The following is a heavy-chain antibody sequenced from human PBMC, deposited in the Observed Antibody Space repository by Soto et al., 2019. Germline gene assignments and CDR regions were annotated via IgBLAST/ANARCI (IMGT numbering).Heavy chain of an antibody. J-gene: IGHJ5*02. Sequence: PSETLSLTCTVSGGSINDYYWSWIRQTPGKGLEWVGFMYYSETTKYNPSLKGRVNMSLDTSKNQVSLHLQSVTAADTAVYYCARANSSTWYKLEYKWFDPWGQGTLVTVSS. D-gene: IGHD6-13*01. CDR1: GGSINDYY. V-gene: IGHV4-59*01. CDR3: ARANSSTWYKLEYKWFDP. CDR2: MYYSETT.